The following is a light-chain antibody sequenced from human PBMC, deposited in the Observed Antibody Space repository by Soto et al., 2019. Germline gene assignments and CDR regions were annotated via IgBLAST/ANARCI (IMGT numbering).Light chain of an antibody. CDR1: HSITTW. CDR3: QNYKMYSPWT. CDR2: DVS. V-gene: IGKV1-5*01. J-gene: IGKJ1*01. Sequence: IQMTQSPSTVSATPGDSVTITCRASHSITTWLAWYQQRPGKALKLLIYDVSGLQSGVRARFSGSGSGTELTLTISSLQPDDFEIYDCQNYKMYSPWTFGQGTKV.